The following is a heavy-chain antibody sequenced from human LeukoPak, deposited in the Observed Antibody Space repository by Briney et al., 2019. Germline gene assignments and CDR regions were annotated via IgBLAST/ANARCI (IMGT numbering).Heavy chain of an antibody. Sequence: GRSLRLSCAASGFTFDDYAMHWVRQAPGKGLEWVSGISWNSGSIGYADSVKGRFTISRDNAKNSLYLQMNSLRAEDTAVYYCASSARGVEWGQGTLVTVSS. CDR1: GFTFDDYA. CDR2: ISWNSGSI. J-gene: IGHJ4*02. CDR3: ASSARGVE. V-gene: IGHV3-9*01. D-gene: IGHD6-25*01.